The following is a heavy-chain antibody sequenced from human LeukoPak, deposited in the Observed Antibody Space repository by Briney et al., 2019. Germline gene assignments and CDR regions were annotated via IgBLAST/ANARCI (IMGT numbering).Heavy chain of an antibody. CDR1: GYTFTSYD. J-gene: IGHJ4*02. Sequence: ASVKVSCKASGYTFTSYDINWVRQAPGQGLEWMGWMNPNSGNTGYAQKFQGRVTMTRNTSISTAYMELSSLRSEDTAVYYCARGAPYSSGWYYGYWGQGTLVTVSS. CDR3: ARGAPYSSGWYYGY. V-gene: IGHV1-8*01. CDR2: MNPNSGNT. D-gene: IGHD6-19*01.